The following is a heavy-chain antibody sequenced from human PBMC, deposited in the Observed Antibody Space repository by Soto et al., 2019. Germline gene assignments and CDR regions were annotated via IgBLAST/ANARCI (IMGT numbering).Heavy chain of an antibody. D-gene: IGHD2-15*01. V-gene: IGHV4-59*08. CDR1: GGSISSYY. Sequence: QVQLQESGPGLVKPSETLSLTCTVSGGSISSYYWSWIRQPPGKGLEWIGYIYYSGSTKYNPSLQRRVTISVDTSKNQFSLKLSSVTAADTAVYYCARHVGYYSQGEWFDPWGQGTLFTVSS. J-gene: IGHJ5*02. CDR3: ARHVGYYSQGEWFDP. CDR2: IYYSGST.